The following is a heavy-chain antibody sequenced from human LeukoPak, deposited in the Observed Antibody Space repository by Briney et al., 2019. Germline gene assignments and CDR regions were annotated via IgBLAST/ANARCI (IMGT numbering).Heavy chain of an antibody. Sequence: GGSLRLSCAASGFTIGRLWMHWVRQAPGKGLVWVSHINGDGSSTSYADSVKGRVTISRDNAKNTLYLQINSLTAEDSAVYYCARDRSYNLDYWGQGTLVTVSS. CDR1: GFTIGRLW. CDR3: ARDRSYNLDY. J-gene: IGHJ4*02. D-gene: IGHD5-24*01. CDR2: INGDGSST. V-gene: IGHV3-74*01.